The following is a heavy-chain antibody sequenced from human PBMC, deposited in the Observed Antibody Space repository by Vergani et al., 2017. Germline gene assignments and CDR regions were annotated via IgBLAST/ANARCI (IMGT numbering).Heavy chain of an antibody. CDR2: MNPNSGNT. CDR1: GYTFTSYD. J-gene: IGHJ4*02. D-gene: IGHD3-22*01. Sequence: QVQLVQSGAEVKKPGASVKVSCKASGYTFTSYDINWVRQATGQGLEWMGWMNPNSGNTGYAQKFQGRVTMTTDTSTSTAYMELRSLRSDDTAVYYCARHKRYYDSSGYYLFGYWGQGTLVTVSS. CDR3: ARHKRYYDSSGYYLFGY. V-gene: IGHV1-8*01.